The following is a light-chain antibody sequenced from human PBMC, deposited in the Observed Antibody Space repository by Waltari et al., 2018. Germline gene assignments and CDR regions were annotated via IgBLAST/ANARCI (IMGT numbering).Light chain of an antibody. Sequence: QSALTQPASVSGSPGQSITISCTGTSSDVGGYNYVSWYQQHPGLDPKLLIYEVSNRPSGVSIRFSGSKSGNTASLTISGLQAEDEADYYCSSYTSSISLAFGGGTKLTVL. V-gene: IGLV2-14*01. CDR1: SSDVGGYNY. J-gene: IGLJ2*01. CDR3: SSYTSSISLA. CDR2: EVS.